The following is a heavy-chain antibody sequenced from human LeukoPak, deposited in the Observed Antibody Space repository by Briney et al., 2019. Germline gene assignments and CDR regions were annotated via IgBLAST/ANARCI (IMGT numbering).Heavy chain of an antibody. V-gene: IGHV1-8*01. CDR2: MNPNSGNT. D-gene: IGHD3-3*01. CDR3: ARSRITTFGVVNTLYGMDV. J-gene: IGHJ6*02. CDR1: GYTFTSYD. Sequence: ASVKVSCKASGYTFTSYDINWVRQPTGQGLEWMGWMNPNSGNTGYAQKFQGRVTMTRNTSISTAYMELSSLRSEDTAVYYCARSRITTFGVVNTLYGMDVWGQGTTVTVSS.